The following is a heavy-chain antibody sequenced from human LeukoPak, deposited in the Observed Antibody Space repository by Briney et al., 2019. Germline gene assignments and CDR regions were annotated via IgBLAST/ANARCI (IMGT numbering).Heavy chain of an antibody. J-gene: IGHJ4*02. Sequence: QPGGSLRLSCAASGFTFSKYWMSWVREAPGKGREWGANIKQDGNEKYYVDSVKGRFTISRDNAKNSLYLQMNSLRVEDTAVYYCARVQGSSGPGIFEYWGQGTLVPVSS. CDR1: GFTFSKYW. D-gene: IGHD6-19*01. V-gene: IGHV3-7*01. CDR2: IKQDGNEK. CDR3: ARVQGSSGPGIFEY.